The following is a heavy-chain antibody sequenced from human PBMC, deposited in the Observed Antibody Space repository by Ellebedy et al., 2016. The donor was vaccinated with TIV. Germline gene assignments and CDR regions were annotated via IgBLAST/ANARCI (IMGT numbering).Heavy chain of an antibody. CDR1: GFTFSSYS. CDR3: ASSRYHYYLGNTIFAY. CDR2: ISSSSSYI. J-gene: IGHJ4*02. D-gene: IGHD3-10*01. V-gene: IGHV3-21*04. Sequence: GESLKISCVVSGFTFSSYSMNWVRQAPGKGLEWVSSISSSSSYIYYADSVKGRLTISRDNSKDTLFLQMNSLRAEDTAVYYCASSRYHYYLGNTIFAYWGQGALVTVSS.